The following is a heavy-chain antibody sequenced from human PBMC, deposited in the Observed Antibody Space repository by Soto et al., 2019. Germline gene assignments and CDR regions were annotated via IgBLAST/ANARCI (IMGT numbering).Heavy chain of an antibody. CDR3: ARERNYDFWSGYPGGMDV. V-gene: IGHV3-33*01. D-gene: IGHD3-3*01. J-gene: IGHJ6*02. CDR1: GFTFSSYG. Sequence: GGSLRLSCAASGFTFSSYGMHWVRQAPGKGLEWVAVIWYDGSNKYYADSVKGRFTISRDNSKNTLYLQMNSLRAEDTAVYYCARERNYDFWSGYPGGMDVWGQGTTVTVSS. CDR2: IWYDGSNK.